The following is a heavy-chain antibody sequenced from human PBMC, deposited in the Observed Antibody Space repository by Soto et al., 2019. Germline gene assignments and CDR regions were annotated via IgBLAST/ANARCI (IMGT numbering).Heavy chain of an antibody. CDR2: IRSIGITI. V-gene: IGHV3-48*01. Sequence: EVQLVESGGGLVQPGGSLSLSFAASGFTFSTYGMAWVGQAPGKGRDGVSYIRSIGITIYYADSVKGRFTISRDNAKNSLYLHMNSLSAEDTAVYYCARDRGCSGGICYRDLGYWGQGTLVTVSS. CDR3: ARDRGCSGGICYRDLGY. D-gene: IGHD2-15*01. CDR1: GFTFSTYG. J-gene: IGHJ4*02.